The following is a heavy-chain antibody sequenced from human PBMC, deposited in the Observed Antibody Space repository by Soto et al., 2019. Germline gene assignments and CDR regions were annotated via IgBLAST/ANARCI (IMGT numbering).Heavy chain of an antibody. D-gene: IGHD2-2*01. Sequence: EVQLLESGGGLVQPGGSLRLSCAASGFTFSSYAMSWVRQAPGKGLEWVSVISGSGGSTYYADSVKGPFTISRDNYKNTLYLKMNCRRAQDTAVYYCPKGLAWVVLYGCDYWGQGSLVTVSS. CDR2: ISGSGGST. J-gene: IGHJ4*02. CDR3: PKGLAWVVLYGCDY. CDR1: GFTFSSYA. V-gene: IGHV3-23*01.